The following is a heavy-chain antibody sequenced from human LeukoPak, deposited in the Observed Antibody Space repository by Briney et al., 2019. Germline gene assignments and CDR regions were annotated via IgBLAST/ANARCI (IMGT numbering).Heavy chain of an antibody. CDR1: GFTVSSHY. D-gene: IGHD5-18*01. Sequence: GGSLRLSCAASGFTVSSHYLSWVRQAPGKGLEWVSAISGSGGSTYYADSVKGRFTISRDNSKNTLYLQMNSLRAEDTAVYYCAKNRGHTAMLYYFDYWGQGTLVTVSS. CDR3: AKNRGHTAMLYYFDY. J-gene: IGHJ4*02. V-gene: IGHV3-23*01. CDR2: ISGSGGST.